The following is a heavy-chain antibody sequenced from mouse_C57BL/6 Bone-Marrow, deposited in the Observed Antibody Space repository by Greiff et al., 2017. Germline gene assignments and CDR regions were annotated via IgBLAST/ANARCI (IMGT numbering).Heavy chain of an antibody. CDR2: IFPGSGST. CDR1: GYTFTDYY. J-gene: IGHJ3*01. D-gene: IGHD3-1*01. Sequence: QVQLQQSGPELVKPGASVKISCKASGYTFTDYYINWVKQRPGQGLEWIGWIFPGSGSTYYNEKFKGKATLTVDKSSSTAYMLLCSLTSEDAAVYFCARDGLLWFAYWGQGTLVTVSA. CDR3: ARDGLLWFAY. V-gene: IGHV1-75*01.